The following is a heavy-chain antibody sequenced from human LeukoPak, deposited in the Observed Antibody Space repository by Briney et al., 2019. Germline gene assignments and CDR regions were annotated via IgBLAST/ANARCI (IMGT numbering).Heavy chain of an antibody. CDR2: INHSGST. V-gene: IGHV4-34*01. Sequence: KSSETLSLTCAVYGGSFSGYYWSWIRQPPGKGLEWIGEINHSGSTNYNPSLKSRVTISVDTSKNQFSLKLSSVTAADTAVYYCARGSEDIVVVPAARSYYYYYGMDVWGQGTTVTVSS. CDR3: ARGSEDIVVVPAARSYYYYYGMDV. D-gene: IGHD2-2*01. J-gene: IGHJ6*02. CDR1: GGSFSGYY.